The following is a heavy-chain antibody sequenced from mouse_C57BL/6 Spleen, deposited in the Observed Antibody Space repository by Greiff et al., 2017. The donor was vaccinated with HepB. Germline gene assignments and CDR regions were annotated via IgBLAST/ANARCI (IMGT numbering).Heavy chain of an antibody. CDR1: GFNIKNTY. Sequence: EVQLQQSVAELVRPGASVKLSCTASGFNIKNTYMHWVKQRPEQGLEWIGRIDPANGNTKYAPKFQGKATITADTSYNTAYLQLSSLTSEDTAIYYCTRQGDYSNCVFAYWGQGTLVTVSA. V-gene: IGHV14-3*01. J-gene: IGHJ3*01. CDR2: IDPANGNT. D-gene: IGHD2-5*01. CDR3: TRQGDYSNCVFAY.